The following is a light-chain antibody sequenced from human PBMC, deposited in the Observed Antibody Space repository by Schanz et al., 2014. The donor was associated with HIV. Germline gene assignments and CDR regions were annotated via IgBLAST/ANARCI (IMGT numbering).Light chain of an antibody. CDR1: QTVFTD. Sequence: DIQMTQSPSALSASLRDRVTITCRASQTVFTDLAWYQQKPGEAPKLLIYRASKLDSGVPSRFSGSGSGTDFTLTISSLQSDDFATYYCQQYVGFFHTFGQGTKVEIK. CDR3: QQYVGFFHT. J-gene: IGKJ1*01. CDR2: RAS. V-gene: IGKV1-5*03.